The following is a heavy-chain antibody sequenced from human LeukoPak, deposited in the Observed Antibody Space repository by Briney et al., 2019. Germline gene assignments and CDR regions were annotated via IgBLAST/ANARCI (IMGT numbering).Heavy chain of an antibody. D-gene: IGHD2-15*01. CDR1: GYTVTDNY. J-gene: IGHJ4*02. CDR3: ARSWRFCSGDSCYPIDY. CDR2: MNPNSGDT. V-gene: IGHV1-2*02. Sequence: ASVKVSCKASGYTVTDNYLHWVRQAPGQGLEWMGWMNPNSGDTYYAQNFQGRVTMTRDTSVSTAYMELSRLRSDDTAVYYCARSWRFCSGDSCYPIDYWGQGTLVTVSS.